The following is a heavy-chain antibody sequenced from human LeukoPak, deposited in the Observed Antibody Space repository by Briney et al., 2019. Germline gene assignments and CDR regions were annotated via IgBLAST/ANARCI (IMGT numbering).Heavy chain of an antibody. CDR2: IYPGDSDT. CDR1: GXSFTSYC. CDR3: ARLTMFRGVIIIIDY. J-gene: IGHJ4*02. V-gene: IGHV5-51*01. D-gene: IGHD3-10*01. Sequence: KGGESLKISFKCSGXSFTSYCIGWVRQMPGKDLEWMGIIYPGDSDTRYSPSFQGQVTISADKSINTAYLQWSSLKASDSAMYYCARLTMFRGVIIIIDYWGQGTLVTVSS.